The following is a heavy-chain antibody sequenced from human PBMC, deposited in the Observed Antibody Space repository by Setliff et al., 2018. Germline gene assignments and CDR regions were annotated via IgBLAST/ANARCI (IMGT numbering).Heavy chain of an antibody. CDR3: ARGGVEQLAGRPLKGYYYGMDV. CDR1: GYSFSTCW. V-gene: IGHV5-51*01. D-gene: IGHD6-6*01. J-gene: IGHJ6*02. CDR2: IYPGDAIT. Sequence: GESLKISCKGSGYSFSTCWVGWVRQMPGKGLEWMGIIYPGDAITRYSPSFQGQVTISVDKSINTAYLQWSSLRASDTAMYYCARGGVEQLAGRPLKGYYYGMDVWGQGTTVTVSS.